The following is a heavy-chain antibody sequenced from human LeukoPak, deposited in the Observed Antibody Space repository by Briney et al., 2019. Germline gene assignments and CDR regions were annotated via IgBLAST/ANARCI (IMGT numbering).Heavy chain of an antibody. D-gene: IGHD5-18*01. Sequence: GASVKVSCKASGYTFTGYYMHWVRQAPGQGLEWMGWINPNSGGTNYAQKFQGGVTMTRDTSISTAYMELSRLRSDDTAVYYCATLQHNYYYYMDVWGKGTTVTVSS. CDR3: ATLQHNYYYYMDV. CDR1: GYTFTGYY. V-gene: IGHV1-2*02. CDR2: INPNSGGT. J-gene: IGHJ6*03.